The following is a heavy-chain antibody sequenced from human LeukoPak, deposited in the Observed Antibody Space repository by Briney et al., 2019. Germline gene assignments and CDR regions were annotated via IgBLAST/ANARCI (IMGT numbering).Heavy chain of an antibody. CDR3: AKDVVGSGWYYYYGMDV. D-gene: IGHD6-19*01. CDR1: GFTFSSYA. Sequence: GGSLRLSCAASGFTFSSYAMSWVRQAPGKGLEWVSAISGSGGSTYYADSVRGRFTISRDNSKNTLYLQMNRLRAEDTAVYYCAKDVVGSGWYYYYGMDVWGKGTTVTVSS. CDR2: ISGSGGST. J-gene: IGHJ6*04. V-gene: IGHV3-23*01.